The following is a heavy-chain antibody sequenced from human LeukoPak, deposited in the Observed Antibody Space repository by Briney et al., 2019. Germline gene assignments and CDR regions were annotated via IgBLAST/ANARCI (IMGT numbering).Heavy chain of an antibody. CDR3: ARHRLVYFDY. J-gene: IGHJ4*02. D-gene: IGHD6-19*01. V-gene: IGHV4-39*01. CDR2: IYYSGST. CDR1: GGSISSSSYY. Sequence: SETLSLTCTVSGGSISSSSYYWGWIRQPPGKGLEWIGSIYYSGSTYYNPSLKSRVTISVDTSKNQFSLKLSSVTAADTAVYYCARHRLVYFDYWGQGTLVTVSS.